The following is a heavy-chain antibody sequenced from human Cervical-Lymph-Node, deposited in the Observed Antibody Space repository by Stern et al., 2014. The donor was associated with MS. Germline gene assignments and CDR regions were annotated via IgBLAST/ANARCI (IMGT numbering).Heavy chain of an antibody. V-gene: IGHV5-51*01. CDR3: VRRRDSAGYDTFDL. J-gene: IGHJ3*01. D-gene: IGHD3-22*01. Sequence: VQLVQSGAEVKKPGESLKISCRTSGYTFSNFWLGWVRQMPGKGLEWMGVIYPADSDTTYSPSFQGQVTIPPDAAIRPAYTHSRSLKASDTAMYYCVRRRDSAGYDTFDLWGQGTMLIVSS. CDR1: GYTFSNFW. CDR2: IYPADSDT.